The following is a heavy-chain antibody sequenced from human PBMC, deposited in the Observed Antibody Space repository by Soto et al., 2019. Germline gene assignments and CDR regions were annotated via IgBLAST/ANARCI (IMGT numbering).Heavy chain of an antibody. Sequence: GGSLRLSCAASGFTFSSYGMHWVRQAPGKGLEWVAVISYYGSNKYYADSVKGRFTISRDNSKNTLYLQMNSLRAEDTAVYYCAKDLSIAVAGIVDYWGQGTLVPVSS. CDR2: ISYYGSNK. J-gene: IGHJ4*02. V-gene: IGHV3-30*18. D-gene: IGHD6-19*01. CDR1: GFTFSSYG. CDR3: AKDLSIAVAGIVDY.